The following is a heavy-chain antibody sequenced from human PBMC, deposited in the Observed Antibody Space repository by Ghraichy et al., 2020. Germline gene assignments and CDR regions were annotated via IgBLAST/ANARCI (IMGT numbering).Heavy chain of an antibody. Sequence: SETLSLTCVVYGGSLSGYYWNWIRQPPGKGLEWIGEINFSGSTTYNPSLKSRVTMSVDTSKNQISLKANSVTAADTAVYYCVRGQLWPTGTFDSWGQGTLVTVSS. D-gene: IGHD5-24*01. J-gene: IGHJ5*02. V-gene: IGHV4-34*01. CDR1: GGSLSGYY. CDR3: VRGQLWPTGTFDS. CDR2: INFSGST.